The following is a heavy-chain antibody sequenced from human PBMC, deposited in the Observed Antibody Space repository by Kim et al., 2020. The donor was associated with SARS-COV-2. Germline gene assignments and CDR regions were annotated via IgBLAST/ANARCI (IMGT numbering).Heavy chain of an antibody. D-gene: IGHD2-2*01. J-gene: IGHJ4*02. V-gene: IGHV3-48*02. CDR3: ARELLPPMYHNFDL. Sequence: YADSVKGRFIISRDNAKNSLYLEMNSLRDEDTAMYFCARELLPPMYHNFDLWGQGTLVTVSS.